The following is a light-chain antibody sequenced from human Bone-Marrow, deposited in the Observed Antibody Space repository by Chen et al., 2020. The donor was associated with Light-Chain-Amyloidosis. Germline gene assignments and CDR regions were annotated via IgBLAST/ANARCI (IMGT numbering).Light chain of an antibody. CDR3: QVLDRRSERPV. CDR2: DES. CDR1: NIGSTS. V-gene: IGLV3-21*02. Sequence: SYVLTQPSSVSVAPGQTATIACGGNNIGSTSVHWYQQTPGQAPLLVVYDESDRPSGIPERLSGSNSGNTATLTISRVEAGDEADYYCQVLDRRSERPVFGGGPKLT. J-gene: IGLJ3*02.